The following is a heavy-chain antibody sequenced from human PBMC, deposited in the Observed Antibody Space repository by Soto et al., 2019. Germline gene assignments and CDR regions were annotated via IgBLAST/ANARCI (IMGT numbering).Heavy chain of an antibody. V-gene: IGHV3-33*01. Sequence: VQLVESGGGVVQPGRSLRLSCAASGFTFSSYGMHWVRQAPGKGLEWVAVIWYDGSNKYYADSVKGRFTISRDNSKNTLYLQMNSLRAEDTAVYYCARDLPVAGPDYWGQGTLVTVSS. CDR1: GFTFSSYG. CDR2: IWYDGSNK. J-gene: IGHJ4*02. D-gene: IGHD6-19*01. CDR3: ARDLPVAGPDY.